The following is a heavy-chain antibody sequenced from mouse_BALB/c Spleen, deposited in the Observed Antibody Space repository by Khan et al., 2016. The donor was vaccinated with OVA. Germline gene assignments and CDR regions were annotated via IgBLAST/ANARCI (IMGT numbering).Heavy chain of an antibody. CDR2: IYPGVGYI. Sequence: QVHVKQSGAELVRPGTSVKISCKASGYTFNNYWLGWVKQRPGHGLEWIGDIYPGVGYINYNEKFKGRATLTAGKSSSTASIQISGLTSEDSAVYFCTRWATWFFDVWGAGTTVTVSS. D-gene: IGHD3-1*01. CDR1: GYTFNNYW. CDR3: TRWATWFFDV. V-gene: IGHV1-63*01. J-gene: IGHJ1*01.